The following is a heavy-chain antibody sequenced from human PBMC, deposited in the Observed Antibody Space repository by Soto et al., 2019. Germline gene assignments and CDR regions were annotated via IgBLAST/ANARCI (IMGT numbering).Heavy chain of an antibody. Sequence: PGESLKISCKGSGYSFTSYWIGWVRQMPGKGLEWMGIIYPGDSDTRYSPSFQGQVTISADKSISTAYLQWSSLKASDTAMYYCARLPSYDILTGYRSQYYYYYYGMDVWGQGTTVTVSS. D-gene: IGHD3-9*01. J-gene: IGHJ6*02. CDR3: ARLPSYDILTGYRSQYYYYYYGMDV. V-gene: IGHV5-51*01. CDR1: GYSFTSYW. CDR2: IYPGDSDT.